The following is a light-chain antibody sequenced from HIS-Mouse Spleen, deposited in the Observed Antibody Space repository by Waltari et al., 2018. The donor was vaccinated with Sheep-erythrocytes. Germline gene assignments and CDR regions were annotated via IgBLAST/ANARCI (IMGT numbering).Light chain of an antibody. V-gene: IGLV2-11*01. J-gene: IGLJ1*01. CDR1: SSDVGGYNY. CDR2: DVS. CDR3: CSYAGSYNHV. Sequence: QSALTQPRSVSGSPGQSVTISCTGISSDVGGYNYVSWYQQHTGKAPKLMIYDVSKRPSGVPDRFSGSKSGNTASLTISGLQAEDEADYYCCSYAGSYNHVFATGTKVTVL.